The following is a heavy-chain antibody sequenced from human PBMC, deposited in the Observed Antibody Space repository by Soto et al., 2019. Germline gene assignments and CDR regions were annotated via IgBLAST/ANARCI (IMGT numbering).Heavy chain of an antibody. CDR1: GFTLSSYA. D-gene: IGHD6-19*01. V-gene: IGHV3-23*01. CDR2: ISGSGGST. Sequence: PGGSLRLSCAASGFTLSSYAMSWVRQAPGKGLEWVSAISGSGGSTYYADSVKGRFTISRDNSKNTLYLQMNSLRAEDTAVYYCANTYSSGWYRMFDYWGQGTLVTVSS. J-gene: IGHJ4*02. CDR3: ANTYSSGWYRMFDY.